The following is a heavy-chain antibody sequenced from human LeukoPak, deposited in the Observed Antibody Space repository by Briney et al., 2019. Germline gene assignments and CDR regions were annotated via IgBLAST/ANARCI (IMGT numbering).Heavy chain of an antibody. Sequence: GESLKISCKGSGYTFTNYWIGWVRQMPGKGLEWMGIIYPGDSDTKYSPSFQGQVTISADKSISTAYLQWSSLKASDTAMYYCATTSSIAAPGYFDYWGQGTLVTVSS. D-gene: IGHD6-6*01. CDR1: GYTFTNYW. CDR2: IYPGDSDT. J-gene: IGHJ4*02. CDR3: ATTSSIAAPGYFDY. V-gene: IGHV5-51*01.